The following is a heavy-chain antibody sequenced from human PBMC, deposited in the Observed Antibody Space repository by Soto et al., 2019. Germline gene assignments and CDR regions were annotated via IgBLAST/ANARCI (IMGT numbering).Heavy chain of an antibody. CDR2: IYYSGNT. D-gene: IGHD6-19*01. CDR3: ARAYGGAVADFDY. CDR1: GGSISSGGYY. V-gene: IGHV4-31*03. Sequence: QVKLQESGPGLVKPSETLSLTCSVSGGSISSGGYYWNWIRQHPERGLEWIGYIYYSGNTVLNPSPKSRATISRGTSKDEFYLTMTSLTAADTAVYFCARAYGGAVADFDYWGQGTLVTVSS. J-gene: IGHJ4*02.